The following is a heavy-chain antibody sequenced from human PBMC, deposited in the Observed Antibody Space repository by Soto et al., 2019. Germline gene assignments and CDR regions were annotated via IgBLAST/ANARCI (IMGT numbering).Heavy chain of an antibody. J-gene: IGHJ3*02. D-gene: IGHD3-22*01. CDR1: GFTFSGSA. V-gene: IGHV3-73*02. CDR2: IRSKANSYAT. Sequence: EVQLVESGGGLVQPGGSLKLSCAASGFTFSGSAMHWVRQASGKGLEWVGRIRSKANSYATAYAAWVKGRFTISRDDSKNTAYLQMNSLKTEDTAVYYFTSSPQYYYDSSSCYDRPNDAFDIWGQGTMVTVSS. CDR3: TSSPQYYYDSSSCYDRPNDAFDI.